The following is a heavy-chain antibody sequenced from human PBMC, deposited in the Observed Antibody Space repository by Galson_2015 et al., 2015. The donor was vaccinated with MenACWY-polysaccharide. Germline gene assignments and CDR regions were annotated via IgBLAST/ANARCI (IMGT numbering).Heavy chain of an antibody. CDR3: AKANSGGIGTSVCACWFDP. D-gene: IGHD2-15*01. CDR2: IGGSGTT. J-gene: IGHJ5*02. V-gene: IGHV3-23*01. CDR1: GFTFTNYA. Sequence: SLRLSCAASGFTFTNYAMNWVRQAPGKGLEWVSSIGGSGTTYYADSVKGRFTISRDNSKNMVYLQMNSLRAEDTAIYYCAKANSGGIGTSVCACWFDPWGQGSLVIVSS.